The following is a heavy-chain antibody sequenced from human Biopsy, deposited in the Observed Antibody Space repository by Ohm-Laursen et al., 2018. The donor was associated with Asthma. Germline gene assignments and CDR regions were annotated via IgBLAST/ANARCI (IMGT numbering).Heavy chain of an antibody. J-gene: IGHJ1*01. D-gene: IGHD3-3*02. Sequence: SLRLSCAASGFTFGDYWMRWVRQVPGKGLEWVANIKHDGSEKNHVDSLKGRFTISRDNAKNSLYLQMNSLRAEDTAVYYCARTFHFWSPYHAEHYQLWGQGTLVTVSS. CDR1: GFTFGDYW. V-gene: IGHV3-7*01. CDR3: ARTFHFWSPYHAEHYQL. CDR2: IKHDGSEK.